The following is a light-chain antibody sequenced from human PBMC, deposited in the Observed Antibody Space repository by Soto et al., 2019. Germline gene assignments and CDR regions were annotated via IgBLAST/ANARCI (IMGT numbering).Light chain of an antibody. CDR1: SSDVAAYNY. Sequence: QSALTQPRSVSGSPGQSVTISCTGTSSDVAAYNYVSWYLQYPDKAPQLLIYYVDHRPSGVSSRFSGSKSGNTASLTISGLQAEDEGDYYCCSYADGSIYFFGTGTKLTVL. V-gene: IGLV2-11*01. CDR3: CSYADGSIYF. J-gene: IGLJ1*01. CDR2: YVD.